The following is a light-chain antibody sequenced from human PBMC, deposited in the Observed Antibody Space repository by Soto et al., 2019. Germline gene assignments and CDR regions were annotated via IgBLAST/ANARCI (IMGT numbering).Light chain of an antibody. CDR2: EVS. CDR1: SSDVGGYNY. J-gene: IGLJ1*01. Sequence: QSALTQPASVSGSPGQSITISCTGTSSDVGGYNYVSWYQQHPGKAPKLMIYEVSNRPSGVSNRFSGSKSANTASLTISGLQAEDEADYYCSSYTSSSTYVFGTGTEVTVL. V-gene: IGLV2-14*01. CDR3: SSYTSSSTYV.